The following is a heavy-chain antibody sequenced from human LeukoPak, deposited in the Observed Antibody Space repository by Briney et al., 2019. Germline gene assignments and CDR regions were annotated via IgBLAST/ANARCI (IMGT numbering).Heavy chain of an antibody. J-gene: IGHJ6*03. CDR1: GYTFTGYY. CDR3: ARSAEHCNNGVCFTDYYMDV. Sequence: ASVKVSCKASGYTFTGYYMHWVRQAPGQGLEWMGWINPNSGGTNYAQKFQGRVTMTRDTSISTAYMELSSLTSDDTAVYFCARSAEHCNNGVCFTDYYMDVWGKGTTATVSS. D-gene: IGHD2-8*01. V-gene: IGHV1-2*02. CDR2: INPNSGGT.